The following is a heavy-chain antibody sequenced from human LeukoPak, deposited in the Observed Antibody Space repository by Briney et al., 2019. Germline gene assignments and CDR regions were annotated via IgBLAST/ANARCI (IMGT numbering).Heavy chain of an antibody. V-gene: IGHV6-1*01. CDR1: GDTVSSNIAA. CDR3: ARDLCSDGSCYWRFDY. CDR2: TYYRSKWNN. Sequence: QTLSLTCAISGDTVSSNIAAWNWIRQSPSRGLEWLGRTYYRSKWNNAYAVSVKSRISINPDTTKNQFSLQLNSVTPEDTAVYYCARDLCSDGSCYWRFDYWGQGTLVTVPS. D-gene: IGHD2-15*01. J-gene: IGHJ4*02.